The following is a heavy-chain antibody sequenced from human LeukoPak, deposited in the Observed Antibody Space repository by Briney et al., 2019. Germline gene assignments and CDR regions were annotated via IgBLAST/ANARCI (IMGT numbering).Heavy chain of an antibody. CDR1: GGSISSSSYY. CDR2: IYYSGSS. Sequence: PSETLSLTCTVSGGSISSSSYYWGWIRQPPGKGLEWIGSIYYSGSSFDNPALKSRVTISVDTSKNQFSLKLSSVTAADTAVYYCARDRSGIADRGNYYYYMDVWGKGTTVTISS. D-gene: IGHD6-6*01. V-gene: IGHV4-39*07. CDR3: ARDRSGIADRGNYYYYMDV. J-gene: IGHJ6*03.